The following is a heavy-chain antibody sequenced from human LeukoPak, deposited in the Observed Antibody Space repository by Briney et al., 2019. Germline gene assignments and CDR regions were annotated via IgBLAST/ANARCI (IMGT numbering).Heavy chain of an antibody. CDR3: TRNIYCSGGSCSYYFDY. D-gene: IGHD2-15*01. J-gene: IGHJ4*02. V-gene: IGHV3-49*04. CDR2: IRRKVSGATT. Sequence: GSLSLSCTVSGFPFGDYAMGWVRQAPGKGLEWVGLIRRKVSGATTEYAASVKGRLTISTDDSKSIAYLQMNSLKTEDTAMYYCTRNIYCSGGSCSYYFDYWGQGTLVTVSS. CDR1: GFPFGDYA.